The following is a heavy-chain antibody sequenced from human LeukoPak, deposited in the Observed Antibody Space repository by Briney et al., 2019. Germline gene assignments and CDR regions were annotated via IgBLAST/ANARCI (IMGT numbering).Heavy chain of an antibody. Sequence: SETLSLTCAVYGGSFSGYYWSWIRQPPGKGLEWIGEINHSGSTNYNPSLKSRVTISVDTSKNQFSLKLSSVTAADTAVYYCARIPTVTMYYYYDGMDVWGKGATVTVSS. J-gene: IGHJ6*04. CDR1: GGSFSGYY. CDR2: INHSGST. CDR3: ARIPTVTMYYYYDGMDV. D-gene: IGHD4-17*01. V-gene: IGHV4-34*01.